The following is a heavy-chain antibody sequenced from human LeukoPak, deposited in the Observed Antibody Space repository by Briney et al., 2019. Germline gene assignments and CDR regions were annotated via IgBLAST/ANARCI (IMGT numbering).Heavy chain of an antibody. CDR3: ARDCSSTSCYNDAFDI. CDR1: GGSFSGYY. V-gene: IGHV4-34*01. J-gene: IGHJ3*02. Sequence: PSETLSLTCAVYGGSFSGYYWSWIRQPPGKGLEWIGEINHSGSTNYNPSLKSRVTMSVDTSKNQFSLKLSSVTAADTAVYYCARDCSSTSCYNDAFDIWGQGTMVTVSS. D-gene: IGHD2-2*02. CDR2: INHSGST.